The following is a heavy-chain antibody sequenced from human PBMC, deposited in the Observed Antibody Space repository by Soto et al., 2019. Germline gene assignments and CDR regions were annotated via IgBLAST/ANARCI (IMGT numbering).Heavy chain of an antibody. CDR2: LYYGGST. Sequence: SETLSITCAVSGGSITSGSDYWGWIRQPPGKGLEWIGSLYYGGSTYYNPSLKSRVTISVDTSKDQFSLKLSSVTAADTAVYYCARRLTVTNYYFEYWGQGTLVTVSS. J-gene: IGHJ4*02. CDR1: GGSITSGSDY. V-gene: IGHV4-39*01. D-gene: IGHD4-17*01. CDR3: ARRLTVTNYYFEY.